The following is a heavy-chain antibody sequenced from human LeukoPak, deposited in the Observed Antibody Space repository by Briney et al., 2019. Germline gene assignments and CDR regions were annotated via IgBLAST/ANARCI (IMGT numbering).Heavy chain of an antibody. CDR3: ARSPGRYYDSSGYYRRLYYFDY. CDR1: GGSFSGYY. J-gene: IGHJ4*02. CDR2: INHSGST. Sequence: SETLSLTCAVYGGSFSGYYWSWIRQPPGKGLEWIGEINHSGSTNYNPSLKSRVTISVDMSKNQFSLELSSVTAADTAVYYCARSPGRYYDSSGYYRRLYYFDYWGQGTLVTVSS. V-gene: IGHV4-34*01. D-gene: IGHD3-22*01.